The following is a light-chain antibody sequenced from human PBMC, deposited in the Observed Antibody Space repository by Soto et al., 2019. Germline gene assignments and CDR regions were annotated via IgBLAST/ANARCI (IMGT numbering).Light chain of an antibody. CDR3: HHYET. V-gene: IGKV3-20*01. CDR2: GAS. J-gene: IGKJ1*01. CDR1: QSVSSSY. Sequence: EVVLTQSPGTLSLSPGERATLSCRASQSVSSSYLAWYQQKPGQAPRLLIYGASSRATGIPDRFSGSGSGTDFTLTISRLEPEDFAVYYCHHYETFGQGTNVEVK.